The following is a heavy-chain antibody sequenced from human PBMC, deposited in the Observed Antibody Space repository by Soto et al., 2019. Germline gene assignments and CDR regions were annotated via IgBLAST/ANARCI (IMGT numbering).Heavy chain of an antibody. D-gene: IGHD3-10*01. Sequence: SGPTLVNPTQTLTLTCTFSGFSLSTSGMCVSWIRQPPGKALEWLALIDWDDDKYYSTSLKTRLTISKDTSKNQAVLTMTNMDPVDTATYYCARMVSITMVRGVISYYYYYGMDVWGQGTTVTVSS. CDR3: ARMVSITMVRGVISYYYYYGMDV. CDR1: GFSLSTSGMC. J-gene: IGHJ6*02. CDR2: IDWDDDK. V-gene: IGHV2-70*01.